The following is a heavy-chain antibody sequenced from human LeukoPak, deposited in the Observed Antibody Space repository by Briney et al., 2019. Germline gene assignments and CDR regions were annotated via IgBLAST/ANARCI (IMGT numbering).Heavy chain of an antibody. V-gene: IGHV3-30*02. CDR2: IRYDGSNK. Sequence: GGSLRLSCAASGFTFSSYGMHWVRQAPGKGLERVAFIRYDGSNKYYADSVKGRFTISRDNSKNTLYLQMNSLRAEDTAVYYCAKDVLGTYYYYYYYMDVWGKGTTVTVSS. J-gene: IGHJ6*03. CDR3: AKDVLGTYYYYYYYMDV. CDR1: GFTFSSYG.